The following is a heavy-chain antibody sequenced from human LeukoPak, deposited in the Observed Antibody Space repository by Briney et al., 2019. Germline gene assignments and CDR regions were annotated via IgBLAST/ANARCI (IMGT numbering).Heavy chain of an antibody. D-gene: IGHD3-9*01. CDR2: IYHSGST. CDR1: GGSISSGGYS. V-gene: IGHV4-30-2*01. Sequence: SQTLSLTCAVSGGSISSGGYSWSWIRQPPGKGLEWIGYIYHSGSTYYNPSLKSRVTISVDRSKNQFSLKLSSVTAADTAVYYCARGSNYDILTGKGYFDYWGQGTLVTVPS. CDR3: ARGSNYDILTGKGYFDY. J-gene: IGHJ4*02.